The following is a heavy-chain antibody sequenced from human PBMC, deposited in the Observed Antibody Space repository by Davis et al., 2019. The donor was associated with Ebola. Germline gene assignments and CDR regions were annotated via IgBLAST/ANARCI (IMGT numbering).Heavy chain of an antibody. Sequence: KVSCKASGNTFSNVWIGWVRQMPGKGLEWMGLIYTGDSDIRYNPSFRGQVTISADSSITTAYLQWGGLRASDTAMYYCATLRRTITGMDDGFDIWGQGTMVTVSS. CDR2: IYTGDSDI. CDR3: ATLRRTITGMDDGFDI. D-gene: IGHD1-20*01. CDR1: GNTFSNVW. V-gene: IGHV5-51*01. J-gene: IGHJ3*02.